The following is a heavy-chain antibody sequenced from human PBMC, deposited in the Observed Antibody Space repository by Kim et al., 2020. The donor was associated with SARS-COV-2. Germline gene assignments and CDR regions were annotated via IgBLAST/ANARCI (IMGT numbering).Heavy chain of an antibody. D-gene: IGHD4-17*01. Sequence: SETLSLTCAVYGGSFSGYYWTWIRWIRQPPGKGLEWLGEIKDSGGTDYNPSLQSRLTISIDTSKNQFSLHLNSVTAADTAVYYCARVRTMETVATYYFDYWGQGTPVTVSS. V-gene: IGHV4-34*01. J-gene: IGHJ4*02. CDR1: GGSFSGYY. CDR3: ARVRTMETVATYYFDY. CDR2: IKDSGGT.